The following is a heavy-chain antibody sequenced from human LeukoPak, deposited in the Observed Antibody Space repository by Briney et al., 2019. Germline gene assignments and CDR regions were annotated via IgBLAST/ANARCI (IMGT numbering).Heavy chain of an antibody. D-gene: IGHD3-22*01. CDR1: GYTFTDYY. V-gene: IGHV1-2*02. CDR3: ARDYGSSAYYCFDY. Sequence: ASVKVSCKASGYTFTDYYMHWVRQAPGQGLEWMGWINPNSGGTSFAQKFQGRVTMTRDTSITTAYMELSRLRFDDTAVYYCARDYGSSAYYCFDYWGRGTLVTVSS. CDR2: INPNSGGT. J-gene: IGHJ4*02.